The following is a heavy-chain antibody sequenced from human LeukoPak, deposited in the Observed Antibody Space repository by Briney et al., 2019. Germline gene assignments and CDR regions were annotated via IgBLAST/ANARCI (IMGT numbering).Heavy chain of an antibody. CDR1: GGSISSYY. CDR3: ARGVVAAAGRTFDF. D-gene: IGHD6-13*01. Sequence: ETLSLTCTVSGGSISSYYWSWIRQPPGKGLEWIGYIYYSGSTNYNPSLKSRVTISLDTSKNQFSLKLSSVTAADTAVYYCARGVVAAAGRTFDFWGQGTLVTVSS. CDR2: IYYSGST. J-gene: IGHJ4*02. V-gene: IGHV4-59*01.